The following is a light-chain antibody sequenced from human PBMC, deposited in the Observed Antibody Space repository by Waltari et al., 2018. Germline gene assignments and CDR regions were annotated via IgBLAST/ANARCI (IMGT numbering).Light chain of an antibody. V-gene: IGKV4-1*01. CDR2: WAS. CDR3: QQYYSTLT. J-gene: IGKJ3*01. Sequence: DIVMTQSPDYLAVSLGDRATINCKSCQSVLYSSNNKNNVAWYQQKPGQPPKLLIYWASTRESGVPDRFSGSGSGTDFTLTISILQAEDVAVYYCQQYYSTLTFGPGTKVDIK. CDR1: QSVLYSSNNKNN.